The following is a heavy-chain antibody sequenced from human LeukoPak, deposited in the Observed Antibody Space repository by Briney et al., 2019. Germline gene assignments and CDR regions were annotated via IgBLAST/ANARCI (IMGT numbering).Heavy chain of an antibody. D-gene: IGHD5-18*01. CDR2: ISSSSSYI. Sequence: GGSLRLSCAASGFTFSSYSMNWVRQAPGKGLEWVSSISSSSSYIYYADSVKGRFTISRDNAKISLYLQMNSLRAEDTAVYYCARDYVDTAADYWGQGTLVTVSS. CDR1: GFTFSSYS. V-gene: IGHV3-21*01. J-gene: IGHJ4*02. CDR3: ARDYVDTAADY.